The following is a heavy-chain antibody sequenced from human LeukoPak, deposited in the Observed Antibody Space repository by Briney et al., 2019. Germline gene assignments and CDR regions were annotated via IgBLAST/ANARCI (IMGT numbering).Heavy chain of an antibody. Sequence: ASVTVSCTASGYTFTSYGISWVRQAPGQGLEWMGWISAYNGNTNYAQKLQGRVTMTTDTSTSTAYMELRSLRSDDTAVYYCARGSYYDSSGYYYFDYWGQGTLVTVSS. CDR2: ISAYNGNT. CDR1: GYTFTSYG. CDR3: ARGSYYDSSGYYYFDY. D-gene: IGHD3-22*01. V-gene: IGHV1-18*01. J-gene: IGHJ4*02.